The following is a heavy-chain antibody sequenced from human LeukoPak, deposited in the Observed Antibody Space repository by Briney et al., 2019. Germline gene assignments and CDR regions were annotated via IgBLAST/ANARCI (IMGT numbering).Heavy chain of an antibody. V-gene: IGHV3-30*18. CDR1: GFTFSSYG. Sequence: GGSLRLSCAASGFTFSSYGMHWVRQAPGKGLEWVAVISYDGSDKYYADSVKGRFTISRDNSKNTLYLQMNSLRAEDTAVYYCAKEVRWLVLSGGYYFDYWGQGTLVTVSS. D-gene: IGHD6-19*01. CDR2: ISYDGSDK. CDR3: AKEVRWLVLSGGYYFDY. J-gene: IGHJ4*02.